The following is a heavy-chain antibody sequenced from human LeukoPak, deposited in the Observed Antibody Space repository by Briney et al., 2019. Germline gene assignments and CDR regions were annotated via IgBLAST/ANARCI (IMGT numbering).Heavy chain of an antibody. Sequence: GGSLRLSCAASGFTFSSYEMNWVRQAPGKGLEWVSYISSSGSTIYYADSVKGRFTISRDNAKNSLYLQMNSLRAEDTAVYYCAKELDNGDYGDWFDPWGQGTLVTVSS. J-gene: IGHJ5*02. CDR1: GFTFSSYE. CDR2: ISSSGSTI. CDR3: AKELDNGDYGDWFDP. V-gene: IGHV3-48*03. D-gene: IGHD4-17*01.